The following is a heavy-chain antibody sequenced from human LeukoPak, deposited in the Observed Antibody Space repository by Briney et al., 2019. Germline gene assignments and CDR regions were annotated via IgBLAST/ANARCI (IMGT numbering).Heavy chain of an antibody. CDR1: GGTFSSYA. CDR3: HGDYVGGHLYFDY. J-gene: IGHJ4*02. D-gene: IGHD4-17*01. Sequence: GASVKVSCKASGGTFSSYAISWVRQAPGQGLEWMGGIIPIFGTANYAQKFQGRVTITADESTSTAYMELSSLRSEDTAVYYCHGDYVGGHLYFDYWGQGTLVTVSS. V-gene: IGHV1-69*13. CDR2: IIPIFGTA.